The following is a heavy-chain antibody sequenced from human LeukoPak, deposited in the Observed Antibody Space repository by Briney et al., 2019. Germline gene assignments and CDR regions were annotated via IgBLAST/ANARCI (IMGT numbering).Heavy chain of an antibody. D-gene: IGHD3-10*01. Sequence: GESLKISCKGSGYDFTNYWIGWVRQMPGKGLEWMGIIYPGDSDTSYSPSFQGQVTISADKSISTAYLHWISLKASDTAMYYCARGTGGGSGSLDYWGQGTLVTVSS. V-gene: IGHV5-51*01. CDR2: IYPGDSDT. CDR1: GYDFTNYW. CDR3: ARGTGGGSGSLDY. J-gene: IGHJ4*02.